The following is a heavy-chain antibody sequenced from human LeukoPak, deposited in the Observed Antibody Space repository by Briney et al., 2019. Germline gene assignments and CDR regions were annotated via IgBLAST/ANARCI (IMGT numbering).Heavy chain of an antibody. V-gene: IGHV3-11*01. CDR2: ISSSGSTT. CDR1: GFTFSDYY. D-gene: IGHD3-16*02. J-gene: IGHJ3*02. CDR3: ARGLFMITFGGVIVRGAFDI. Sequence: GGSLRLSCAASGFTFSDYYMSWIRQAPGKGLEWVSYISSSGSTTYYADSVKGRFTISRDNAKNSLYLQMNSLRAEDTAVYYCARGLFMITFGGVIVRGAFDIWGQGTMVTVSS.